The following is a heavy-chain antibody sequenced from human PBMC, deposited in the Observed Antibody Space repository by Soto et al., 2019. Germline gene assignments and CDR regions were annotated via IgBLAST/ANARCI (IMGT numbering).Heavy chain of an antibody. J-gene: IGHJ6*02. D-gene: IGHD1-7*01. CDR1: GGTFSSYA. CDR2: IIPIFGTA. Sequence: GASVKVSCKASGGTFSSYAISWVRQAPGQGLEWMGGIIPIFGTANYAQKFQGRVTITADESTSTAYMELSSLRSEDTAVYYCARGPGITGTTIYYYYYGMDVWGQGTTVTVSS. V-gene: IGHV1-69*13. CDR3: ARGPGITGTTIYYYYYGMDV.